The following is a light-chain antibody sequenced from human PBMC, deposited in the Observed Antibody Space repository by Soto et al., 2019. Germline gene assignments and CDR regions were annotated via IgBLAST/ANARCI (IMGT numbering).Light chain of an antibody. CDR2: EGS. Sequence: QSVLTQPASVSGSPGQSITISCTGTSSDVGSYNLVSWYQQHPGKAPKLMIYEGSKRPSGVSNRFSGSKSGNTASLTISGLQAEDGADYYCCSYAGSSTFVFGNGTKVTVL. J-gene: IGLJ1*01. CDR1: SSDVGSYNL. V-gene: IGLV2-23*01. CDR3: CSYAGSSTFV.